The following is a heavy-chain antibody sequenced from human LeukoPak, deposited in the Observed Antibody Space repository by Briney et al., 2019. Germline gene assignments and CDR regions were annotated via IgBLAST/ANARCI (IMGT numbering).Heavy chain of an antibody. Sequence: SETLSLTCTVSGGSISSYYWSWIRQPPGKGLEWIGYIYYSGSTNYNPSLKSRVTISVDTSKNQFSLKLSSVTAADTAVYYCATTKAAARGAFDIWGQGTMVTVSP. CDR3: ATTKAAARGAFDI. D-gene: IGHD6-6*01. CDR2: IYYSGST. CDR1: GGSISSYY. J-gene: IGHJ3*02. V-gene: IGHV4-59*01.